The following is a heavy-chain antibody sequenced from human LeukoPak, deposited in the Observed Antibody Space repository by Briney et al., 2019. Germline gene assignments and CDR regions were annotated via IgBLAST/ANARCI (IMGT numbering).Heavy chain of an antibody. CDR2: IYHSGST. D-gene: IGHD3-22*01. J-gene: IGHJ3*02. CDR1: GGSISSGGYS. V-gene: IGHV4-30-2*01. CDR3: ASNCYDSSGYYAFDI. Sequence: SETLSLTCAVSGGSISSGGYSWSWIRQPPGKGLEWIGYIYHSGSTYYNPSLKSRVTISVDRSKNQFSLKLSSVTAADTAVYYCASNCYDSSGYYAFDIWGQGTMVTVSS.